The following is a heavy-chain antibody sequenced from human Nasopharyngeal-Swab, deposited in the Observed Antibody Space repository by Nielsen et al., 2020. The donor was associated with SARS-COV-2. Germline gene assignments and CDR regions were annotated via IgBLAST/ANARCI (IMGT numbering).Heavy chain of an antibody. Sequence: GESLKISCAASGFTFSSYTMNWVRQASGKGLEGVSSISPTSDYIYYAESVKGRFTISRDNAKNSLFLQMKSLTAEEPAIYYCVRGSYGPYESWGQGALITVSS. J-gene: IGHJ5*02. V-gene: IGHV3-21*06. CDR2: ISPTSDYI. D-gene: IGHD4-17*01. CDR3: VRGSYGPYES. CDR1: GFTFSSYT.